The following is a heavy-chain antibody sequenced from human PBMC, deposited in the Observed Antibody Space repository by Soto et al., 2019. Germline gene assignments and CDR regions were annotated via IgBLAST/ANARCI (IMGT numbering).Heavy chain of an antibody. CDR3: ATERDSFDY. CDR1: GFTFSSYS. J-gene: IGHJ4*02. V-gene: IGHV3-48*01. CDR2: ISSSSSTI. Sequence: PGGSLILSCAASGFTFSSYSMNWVRQAPGKGLEWVSYISSSSSTIYYADSVKGRFTISRDNSKNTVDLQMNSPSVEDTALYYCATERDSFDYWGQGTLVTVSS.